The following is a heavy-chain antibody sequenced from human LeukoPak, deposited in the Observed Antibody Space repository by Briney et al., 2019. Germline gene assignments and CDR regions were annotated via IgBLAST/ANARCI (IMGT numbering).Heavy chain of an antibody. V-gene: IGHV4-59*01. Sequence: SETLSLTCTVSGGSISSYYWSWIRQPPGKGLEWIGYIYYSGSNNYNPSLKSRVTISVDTSKNQFSLKLSSVTAADTAVYYCAMGIKGVSFDYWGQGTLVTVSS. CDR1: GGSISSYY. CDR3: AMGIKGVSFDY. D-gene: IGHD6-13*01. CDR2: IYYSGSN. J-gene: IGHJ4*02.